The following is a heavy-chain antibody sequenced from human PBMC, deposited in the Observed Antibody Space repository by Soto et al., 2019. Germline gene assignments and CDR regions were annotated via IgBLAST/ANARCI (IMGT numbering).Heavy chain of an antibody. D-gene: IGHD1-26*01. CDR3: ANEVSGSYFY. V-gene: IGHV1-69*13. CDR2: IIPIFGTA. CDR1: GVTFSSYA. J-gene: IGHJ4*02. Sequence: ASVKVSCKASGVTFSSYAISWVRQAPGQGLEWMGGIIPIFGTANYAQKFQGRVTITADESTSTAYMELSSLRSEDTAVYYCANEVSGSYFYWGQGTLVTVSS.